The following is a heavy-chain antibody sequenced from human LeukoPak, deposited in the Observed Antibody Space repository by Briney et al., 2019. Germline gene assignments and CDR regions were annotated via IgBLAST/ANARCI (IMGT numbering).Heavy chain of an antibody. CDR3: AKDDSRSWSAFDY. V-gene: IGHV3-11*04. CDR2: ISSSGSTI. D-gene: IGHD6-13*01. J-gene: IGHJ4*02. Sequence: TGGSLRLSCAASGFTFSDYYMSWIRQAPGKGLEWVSYISSSGSTIYYADSVKGRFTISRDNSKNTLYVQMNSLRAEDTAVYYCAKDDSRSWSAFDYWGQGTLVTVSS. CDR1: GFTFSDYY.